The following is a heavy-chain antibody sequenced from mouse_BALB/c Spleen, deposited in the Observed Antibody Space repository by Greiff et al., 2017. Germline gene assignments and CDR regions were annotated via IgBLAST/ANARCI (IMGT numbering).Heavy chain of an antibody. J-gene: IGHJ4*01. V-gene: IGHV14-3*02. Sequence: VQLQQSGAELVKPGASVKLSCTASGFNIKDTYMHWVKQRPEQGLEWIGRIDPANGNTKYDPKFQGKATITADTSSNTAYLQLSSLTSEDTAVYYCARNYYGSSYGDYWGQGTSVTVAS. CDR3: ARNYYGSSYGDY. D-gene: IGHD1-1*01. CDR2: IDPANGNT. CDR1: GFNIKDTY.